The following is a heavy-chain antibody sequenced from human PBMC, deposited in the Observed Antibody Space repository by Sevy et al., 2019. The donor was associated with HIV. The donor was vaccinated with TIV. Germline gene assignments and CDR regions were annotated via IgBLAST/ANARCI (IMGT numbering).Heavy chain of an antibody. D-gene: IGHD2-15*01. V-gene: IGHV3-23*01. J-gene: IGHJ3*02. CDR3: AKGARCSGGSCYSRGAFDI. Sequence: GESLKISCAASGFTFTSYAMRWVRQAPGMGLEWVSAISGRGGSTYYADSVKGRFTISRDNSKNTLYLQMNSLRAEDTAVYYCAKGARCSGGSCYSRGAFDIWGQGTMVTVSS. CDR1: GFTFTSYA. CDR2: ISGRGGST.